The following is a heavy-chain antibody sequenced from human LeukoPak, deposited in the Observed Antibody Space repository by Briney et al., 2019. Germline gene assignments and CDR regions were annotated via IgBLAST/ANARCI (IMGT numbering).Heavy chain of an antibody. J-gene: IGHJ4*02. D-gene: IGHD2-15*01. CDR3: ARDGLGSRPLDY. Sequence: SETLSLTCTVSGGSISSYYWSWIRQPAGKRLEWIGRIYSSGSTNYNPSLKSRVTMSVDTSKNQFSLKLSSVTAADTAVYYCARDGLGSRPLDYWGQGTLVTVSS. V-gene: IGHV4-4*07. CDR2: IYSSGST. CDR1: GGSISSYY.